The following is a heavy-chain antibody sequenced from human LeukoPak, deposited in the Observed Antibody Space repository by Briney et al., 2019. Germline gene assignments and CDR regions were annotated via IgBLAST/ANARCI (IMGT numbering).Heavy chain of an antibody. Sequence: PSETLSLTCAVYGGSFSGYYWSWIRQPLGKGLEWIGEINHSGSTNYNPSLKSRVTISVDTSKNQFSLKLSSVTAADTAVYYCARGSIYGDYVNAFDIWGQGTMVTVSS. CDR2: INHSGST. V-gene: IGHV4-34*01. CDR1: GGSFSGYY. J-gene: IGHJ3*02. D-gene: IGHD4-17*01. CDR3: ARGSIYGDYVNAFDI.